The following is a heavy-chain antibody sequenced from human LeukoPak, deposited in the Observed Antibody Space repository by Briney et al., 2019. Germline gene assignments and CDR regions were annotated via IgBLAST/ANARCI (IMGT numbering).Heavy chain of an antibody. D-gene: IGHD2-21*01. CDR2: ISGGGGGT. V-gene: IGHV3-23*01. Sequence: GGSLRLSCADSGFTFSGCVMSWVRQAPGKGLEWVSAISGGGGGTYYADSVKGRFTIARDNSKNTLYLQMNSLTAEDTAVYYCAKGIITYSFDYWGQGTLVTVSS. CDR1: GFTFSGCV. J-gene: IGHJ4*02. CDR3: AKGIITYSFDY.